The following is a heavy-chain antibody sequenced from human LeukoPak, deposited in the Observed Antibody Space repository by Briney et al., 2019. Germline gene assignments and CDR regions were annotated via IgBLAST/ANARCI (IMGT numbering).Heavy chain of an antibody. CDR1: GGSISSSSYY. CDR2: IYYSGST. V-gene: IGHV4-39*07. CDR3: AREDAYSSSWRLGYYYYYMDV. Sequence: SETLTLTCTVSGGSISSSSYYWGWIRQPPGKGLEWIGSIYYSGSTYYNPSLKSRVTISVDTSKNQFSLKLSSVTAADTAVYYCAREDAYSSSWRLGYYYYYMDVWGKGTTVTVSS. J-gene: IGHJ6*03. D-gene: IGHD6-13*01.